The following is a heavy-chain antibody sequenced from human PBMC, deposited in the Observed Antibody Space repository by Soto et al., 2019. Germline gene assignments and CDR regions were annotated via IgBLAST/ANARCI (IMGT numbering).Heavy chain of an antibody. CDR2: IMPFFGSG. CDR3: ARDRAGYYSHFVY. J-gene: IGHJ4*02. V-gene: IGHV1-69*01. CDR1: RGTFTNYA. Sequence: QVYLVQSGAEVKKPGSSVKVSCKALRGTFTNYAFSWVRQAPGQGLEWMGGIMPFFGSGNYAQEFEGRINITADESTSSVYLELTSLSSEDTAVYYCARDRAGYYSHFVYWGQGTLVTVSS. D-gene: IGHD3-22*01.